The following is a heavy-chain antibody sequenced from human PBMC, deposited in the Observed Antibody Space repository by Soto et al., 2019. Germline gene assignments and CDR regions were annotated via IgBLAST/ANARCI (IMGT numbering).Heavy chain of an antibody. CDR2: IYYSGST. Sequence: SETLSLTCTVSGGSISSYYWSWIRQPPGKGLEWIGYIYYSGSTNYNPSLKSRVTISVDTSKNQFSLKLSSVTAAATAVYFCARLNGLIIDAYYGGQEILVTVSS. CDR3: ARLNGLIIDAYY. D-gene: IGHD3-16*01. V-gene: IGHV4-59*08. J-gene: IGHJ4*02. CDR1: GGSISSYY.